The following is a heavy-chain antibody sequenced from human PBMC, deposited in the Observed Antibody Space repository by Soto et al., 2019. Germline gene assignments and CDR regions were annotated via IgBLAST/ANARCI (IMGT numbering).Heavy chain of an antibody. CDR3: ARDSGWDCISTSCYSQAYYYGMDV. D-gene: IGHD2-2*01. J-gene: IGHJ6*02. V-gene: IGHV4-61*08. CDR2: IYYSGST. Sequence: SETLSLTCTVSGGSISSGGYYWSWIRQPPGKGLEWIGYIYYSGSTNYNPSLKSRVTISVDTSKNQFSLKLSSVTAADTAVYYCARDSGWDCISTSCYSQAYYYGMDVWGQGTTVTVSS. CDR1: GGSISSGGYY.